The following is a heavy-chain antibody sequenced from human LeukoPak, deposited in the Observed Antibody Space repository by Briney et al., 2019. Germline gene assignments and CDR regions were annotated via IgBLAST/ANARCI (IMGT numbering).Heavy chain of an antibody. CDR3: ATLPTFGAVAGTLDLGYPDY. CDR2: FDPEDGET. D-gene: IGHD6-19*01. Sequence: GASVKVSCKVSGYTLTELSMHWVRQAPGKGLEWMGGFDPEDGETIYAQKFQGRVTMTEDTSTDTAYMELSSLRSEDTAVYYCATLPTFGAVAGTLDLGYPDYWGQGTLVTVSS. J-gene: IGHJ4*02. CDR1: GYTLTELS. V-gene: IGHV1-24*01.